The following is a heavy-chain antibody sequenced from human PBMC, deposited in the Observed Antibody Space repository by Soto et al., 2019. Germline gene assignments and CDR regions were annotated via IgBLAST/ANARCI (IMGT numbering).Heavy chain of an antibody. Sequence: PGGSLRLSCAASGFTFSSYWMHWVRQAPGKGLVWVSRINSDGSSTSYADSVKGRFTISRDNAKNTLYLQMNSLRAEDTAVYYCARGPHPERALYYYYYYIDGWGKGTTVTVSS. CDR3: ARGPHPERALYYYYYYIDG. CDR1: GFTFSSYW. J-gene: IGHJ6*03. D-gene: IGHD1-1*01. CDR2: INSDGSST. V-gene: IGHV3-74*01.